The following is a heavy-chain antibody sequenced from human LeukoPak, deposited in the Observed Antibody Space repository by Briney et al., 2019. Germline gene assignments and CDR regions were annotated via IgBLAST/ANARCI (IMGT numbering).Heavy chain of an antibody. Sequence: PGGSLRLSCAASGFTFSSYAMSWVRQAPGKGLEWVSAISGSGGSTYYADSVKGRFTISRDNSKNTLYLQMNSLRAEDTAVYYCAKDYVRFYDSSGYYYFSYFDYWGQGTLVTVSS. CDR1: GFTFSSYA. CDR2: ISGSGGST. D-gene: IGHD3-22*01. J-gene: IGHJ4*02. CDR3: AKDYVRFYDSSGYYYFSYFDY. V-gene: IGHV3-23*01.